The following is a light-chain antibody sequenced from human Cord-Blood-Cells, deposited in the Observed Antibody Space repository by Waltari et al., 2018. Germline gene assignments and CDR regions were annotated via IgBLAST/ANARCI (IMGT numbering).Light chain of an antibody. CDR2: DVS. CDR3: CSYAGSYTWV. Sequence: QSALTQPRSVSGSPGQSVTISCTGTSSDVAGYNYVSWYQQHPGKAPKLMIYDVSKRPSGVPDRFSGYKSGNTASLTISGLQAEDEADYYCCSYAGSYTWVFGGGTKLTVL. V-gene: IGLV2-11*01. J-gene: IGLJ3*02. CDR1: SSDVAGYNY.